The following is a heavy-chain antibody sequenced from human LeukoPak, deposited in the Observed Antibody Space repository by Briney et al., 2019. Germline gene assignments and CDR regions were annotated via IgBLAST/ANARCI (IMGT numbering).Heavy chain of an antibody. V-gene: IGHV1-2*02. D-gene: IGHD2-2*01. CDR1: GYTFTGYY. CDR2: INPNSGGT. J-gene: IGHJ6*02. Sequence: ASVKVSCKASGYTFTGYYMHWVRQSPGQGLEGMGWINPNSGGTNYAQKFQSRVTMTRDTSISTAYMELSRLRSDDTAVYYCARDRAPVVPACMDVWGQGTTVTVSS. CDR3: ARDRAPVVPACMDV.